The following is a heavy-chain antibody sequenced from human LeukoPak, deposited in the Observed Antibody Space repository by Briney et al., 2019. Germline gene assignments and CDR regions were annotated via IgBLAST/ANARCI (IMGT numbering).Heavy chain of an antibody. J-gene: IGHJ4*02. V-gene: IGHV4-34*01. CDR1: GGSFSGYY. CDR2: INHSGSA. CDR3: ARGQGTVTTH. Sequence: SETLSLTCAVSGGSFSGYYWTWVRQPPGKGLEWIGEINHSGSANYNPSLMSRVTISLDTSKNHFSLNLSSVTAADTAVYYCARGQGTVTTHWGQGTLVTVSS. D-gene: IGHD4-11*01.